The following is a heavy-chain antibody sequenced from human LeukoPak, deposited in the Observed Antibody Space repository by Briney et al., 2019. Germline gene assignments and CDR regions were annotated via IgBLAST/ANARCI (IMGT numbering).Heavy chain of an antibody. CDR3: VRDGGLPGTPAYFDI. J-gene: IGHJ3*02. V-gene: IGHV3-48*04. Sequence: GGSLRLSCAASGFTFNTYAMNWVRQAPGKGLEWISFISPTSGTIYYADSVKGRFTISRDNDKDSLYLQMNSLRAEDTAVYYCVRDGGLPGTPAYFDIWGQGTKVTVSS. D-gene: IGHD1-14*01. CDR2: ISPTSGTI. CDR1: GFTFNTYA.